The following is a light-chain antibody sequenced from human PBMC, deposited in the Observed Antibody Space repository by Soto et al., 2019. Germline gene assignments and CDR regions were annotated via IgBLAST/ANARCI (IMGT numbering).Light chain of an antibody. Sequence: DIQMTQSPSTLSASVGDRVTITCRASQNINSWLAWYQQKPGKAPKLLFYKASSLQSGVPSRFSGSGSGTDFTLTISCLQPDDFATYYCQQYNSYSLLTFGGGTKVEIK. J-gene: IGKJ4*01. CDR3: QQYNSYSLLT. CDR2: KAS. V-gene: IGKV1-5*03. CDR1: QNINSW.